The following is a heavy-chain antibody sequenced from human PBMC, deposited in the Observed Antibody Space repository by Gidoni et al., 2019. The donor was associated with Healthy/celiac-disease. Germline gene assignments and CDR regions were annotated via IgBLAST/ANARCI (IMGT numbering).Heavy chain of an antibody. CDR2: IDYSGRT. CDR3: SREDTAHDGNVSP. D-gene: IGHD5-18*01. Sequence: QVQLQESGPGLVKPSQTLSLPCNFSGGSSSSGGYYWSWIRQHPGKGLELIGYIDYSGRTYYNPSLKSRVTISVDTSKNQFSLKLSSVTAADTAVYSCSREDTAHDGNVSPWCQGTLVTVSS. V-gene: IGHV4-31*03. CDR1: GGSSSSGGYY. J-gene: IGHJ4*02.